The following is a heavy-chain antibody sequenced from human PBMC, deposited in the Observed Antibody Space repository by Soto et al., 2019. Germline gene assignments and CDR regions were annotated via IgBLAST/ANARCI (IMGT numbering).Heavy chain of an antibody. CDR3: ARESEGDGTRYFDV. D-gene: IGHD1-1*01. J-gene: IGHJ2*01. CDR1: GFTFSPRW. CDR2: INNDAKQT. V-gene: IGHV3-74*01. Sequence: EAQLVESGGGPVQPGGSLRVSCEASGFTFSPRWMHWLRQGPGEGLMWVSRINNDAKQTWYADSVKGRFTISRDNAKNTVDLQMDSLRVEDTGVYFCARESEGDGTRYFDVWGRGTLVTVSS.